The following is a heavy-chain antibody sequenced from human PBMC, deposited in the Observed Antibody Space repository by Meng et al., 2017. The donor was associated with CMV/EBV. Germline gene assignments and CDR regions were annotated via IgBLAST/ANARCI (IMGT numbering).Heavy chain of an antibody. V-gene: IGHV3-53*01. Sequence: GGSLRLSCAASGFTVSSNYMSWVRQAPGKGLEWVSDIYSGGSTYYADSVKGRFTISRDNSKNTLYLQMNSLRAEDTAVYYCARDYRITIGPFYYYYGMDVWGQGTTVTVSS. CDR2: IYSGGST. J-gene: IGHJ6*02. CDR3: ARDYRITIGPFYYYYGMDV. CDR1: GFTVSSNY. D-gene: IGHD3-9*01.